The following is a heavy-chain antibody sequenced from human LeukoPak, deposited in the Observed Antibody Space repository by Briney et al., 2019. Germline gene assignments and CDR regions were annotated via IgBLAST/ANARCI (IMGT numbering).Heavy chain of an antibody. D-gene: IGHD6-19*01. V-gene: IGHV3-64*01. CDR3: ARAPPLERIGWYGEDEF. Sequence: GGSLRLSCAASGFTFSSYAMHWVRQAPAKGPDYVAAISGNGGKTHYGSSVQGRFTVSRDNSKNTLYLQMGSLRTEDMAVYYCARAPPLERIGWYGEDEFRGQGTLVTVSS. CDR1: GFTFSSYA. J-gene: IGHJ1*01. CDR2: ISGNGGKT.